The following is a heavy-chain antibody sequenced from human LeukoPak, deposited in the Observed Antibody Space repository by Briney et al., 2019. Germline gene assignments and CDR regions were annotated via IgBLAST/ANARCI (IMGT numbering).Heavy chain of an antibody. Sequence: GESLKISCQGSGYSFTSYWIGWVRQMPGKGLEWMGIIYPGDSDTRYCPSFQGQVTISADKSISTAYLQWSSLKASDTAMYYCARDGYNHDDAFDIWGQGTMVTVSS. V-gene: IGHV5-51*01. CDR1: GYSFTSYW. J-gene: IGHJ3*02. CDR3: ARDGYNHDDAFDI. D-gene: IGHD5-24*01. CDR2: IYPGDSDT.